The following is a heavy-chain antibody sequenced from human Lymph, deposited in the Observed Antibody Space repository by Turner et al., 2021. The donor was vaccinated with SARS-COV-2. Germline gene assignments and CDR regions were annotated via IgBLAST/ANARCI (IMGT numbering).Heavy chain of an antibody. Sequence: QVQLVESGGGVVQPGRSLRLSCAASGFTFSSYGMQWVRQAPGKGREWVAVISYDGSNKYYADSVKGRFTISRDNTKKTLYLQMNSLRAEDTAVYYCAKVRSIFGVVIGGMDVWGQGTTVTVSS. D-gene: IGHD3-3*01. CDR3: AKVRSIFGVVIGGMDV. CDR1: GFTFSSYG. V-gene: IGHV3-30*18. J-gene: IGHJ6*02. CDR2: ISYDGSNK.